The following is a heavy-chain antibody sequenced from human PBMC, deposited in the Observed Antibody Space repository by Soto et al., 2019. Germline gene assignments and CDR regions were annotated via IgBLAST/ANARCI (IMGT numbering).Heavy chain of an antibody. Sequence: PGGSLRLSCAASGFTFSSYWMSWVRQAPGKGLEWVANIKQDGSEKYYVDSVKGRFTISRDNAKNSLYLQMNSLRAEDTAVYYCARVGRWLRFLGFDYWGQGTLVTVSS. CDR3: ARVGRWLRFLGFDY. J-gene: IGHJ4*02. D-gene: IGHD3-3*01. CDR1: GFTFSSYW. V-gene: IGHV3-7*01. CDR2: IKQDGSEK.